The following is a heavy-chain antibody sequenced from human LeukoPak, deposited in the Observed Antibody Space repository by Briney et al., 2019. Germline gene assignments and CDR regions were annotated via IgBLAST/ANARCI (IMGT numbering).Heavy chain of an antibody. J-gene: IGHJ3*02. CDR1: GDSMSSYY. Sequence: SETLSLTCTVSGDSMSSYYWSWIRQPPGKGLEWIGYIYYSGGTNYNPSLKTRVTIEIDTSSDQFSLRLTSVTAADTAVYYCARGGPNSSGFSGDGSDIWGQGTMVTVSS. CDR2: IYYSGGT. D-gene: IGHD3-22*01. CDR3: ARGGPNSSGFSGDGSDI. V-gene: IGHV4-59*01.